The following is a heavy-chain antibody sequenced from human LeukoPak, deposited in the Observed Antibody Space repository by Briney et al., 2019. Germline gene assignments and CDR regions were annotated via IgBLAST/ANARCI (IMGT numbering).Heavy chain of an antibody. J-gene: IGHJ4*02. CDR3: ANEIRPNDY. V-gene: IGHV3-23*01. CDR1: GFTFSSYW. D-gene: IGHD4-17*01. Sequence: GGSLRLSCAASGFTFSSYWMHWVRQAPGKGLEWVSSISISGGTTYYADSVKGRFTISRENSKSTLYLQMNNLRADDTAVYYCANEIRPNDYWGQGTLVTVSS. CDR2: ISISGGTT.